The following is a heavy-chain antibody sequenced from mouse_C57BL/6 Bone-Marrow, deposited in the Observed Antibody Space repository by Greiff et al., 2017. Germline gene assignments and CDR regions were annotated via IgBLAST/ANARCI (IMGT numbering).Heavy chain of an antibody. CDR1: GFSLTSYG. CDR2: IWSDGST. CDR3: ARHSTTVVADAMDY. D-gene: IGHD1-1*01. Sequence: QVQLKESGPGLVAPSQSLSITCTVSGFSLTSYGVHWVRQPPGKGLEWLVVIWSDGSTTYNSALNSRLSISKDNSKSQVFLKMNSLQTDDTAMYYCARHSTTVVADAMDYWGQGTSVTVSS. V-gene: IGHV2-6-1*01. J-gene: IGHJ4*01.